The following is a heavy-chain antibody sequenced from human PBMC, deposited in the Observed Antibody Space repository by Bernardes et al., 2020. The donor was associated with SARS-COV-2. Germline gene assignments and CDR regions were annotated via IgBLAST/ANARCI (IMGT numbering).Heavy chain of an antibody. CDR1: GFTFSVFA. CDR3: ARCVVGYYAMDV. D-gene: IGHD2-21*01. CDR2: ISGSGGST. J-gene: IGHJ6*02. V-gene: IGHV3-23*01. Sequence: GGSLTLSRPAAGFTFSVFAITWVRHAPGKGLEWVSGISGSGGSTYYADSVKGQFTITRDNSKHTMFLQMNSLRAEDTAVYYCARCVVGYYAMDVWGQGTTVTVSS.